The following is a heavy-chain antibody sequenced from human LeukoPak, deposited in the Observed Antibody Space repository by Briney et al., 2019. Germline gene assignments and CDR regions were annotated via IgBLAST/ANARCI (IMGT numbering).Heavy chain of an antibody. CDR2: ISWNSGSI. J-gene: IGHJ4*02. V-gene: IGHV3-9*01. D-gene: IGHD1-26*01. CDR1: GFTFDDYA. Sequence: PGRSLRLSCAASGFTFDDYAMHWVRQAPGKGLEWVSGISWNSGSIGYADSVKGRFTISRDNAKNSLYLQMNSLRAEDTALYYCAKARSYFLDYWGQGTLVTVSS. CDR3: AKARSYFLDY.